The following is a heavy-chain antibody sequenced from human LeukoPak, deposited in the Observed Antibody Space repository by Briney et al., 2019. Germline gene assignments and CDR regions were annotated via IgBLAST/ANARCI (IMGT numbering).Heavy chain of an antibody. CDR1: GYSISSGYY. Sequence: SETLSLTCAVSGYSISSGYYWGWVRQPPGKGLEWIGSIYHSGSTYYNPSLKSRVTISVDTSKNQFSLKLSSVTAADTAVYYCARVDTAMAWENWFDPWGQGTLVTVSS. D-gene: IGHD5-18*01. J-gene: IGHJ5*02. V-gene: IGHV4-38-2*01. CDR3: ARVDTAMAWENWFDP. CDR2: IYHSGST.